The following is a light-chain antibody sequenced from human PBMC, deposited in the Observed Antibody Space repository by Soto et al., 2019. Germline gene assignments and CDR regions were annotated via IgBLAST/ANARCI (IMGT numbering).Light chain of an antibody. J-gene: IGKJ1*01. V-gene: IGKV1-5*03. CDR3: QQYNSYSPT. Sequence: DIQMTQSPSTLSASVADRVTITCRASQSISSWLAWYQQKPGKAPKLLIYKASSLESGVPSRFSGSGSGTEFTLTISSLQPDDFATYYCQQYNSYSPTFVQGTKVEIK. CDR1: QSISSW. CDR2: KAS.